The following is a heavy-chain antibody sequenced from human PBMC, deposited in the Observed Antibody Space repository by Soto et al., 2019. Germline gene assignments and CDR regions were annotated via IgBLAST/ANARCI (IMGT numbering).Heavy chain of an antibody. CDR3: ARGPTSYASGVDY. J-gene: IGHJ4*02. V-gene: IGHV3-23*01. Sequence: GGSLRLSCAASGFTFSSYAMSWVRQAPGKGLEWISAISGSGGGTYYADSVKGRFTISRDNSKNTLYLQMNSLRAEDTAVYYCARGPTSYASGVDYWGQGTLVTVSS. CDR1: GFTFSSYA. D-gene: IGHD3-16*01. CDR2: ISGSGGGT.